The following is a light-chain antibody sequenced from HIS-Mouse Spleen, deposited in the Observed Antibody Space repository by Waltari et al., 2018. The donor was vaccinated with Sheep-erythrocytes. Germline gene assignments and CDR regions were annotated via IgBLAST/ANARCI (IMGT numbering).Light chain of an antibody. CDR2: EGS. Sequence: QSALTQPASVSGSPGQSITISCTGTSSDVGSYNLVSWYQPPPGKAPKLMIYEGSKRPSGVSNRLSGSKSGNTASLTISGLQAEDEADYYCCSYAGSSTWVFGGGTKLTVL. J-gene: IGLJ3*02. V-gene: IGLV2-23*01. CDR1: SSDVGSYNL. CDR3: CSYAGSSTWV.